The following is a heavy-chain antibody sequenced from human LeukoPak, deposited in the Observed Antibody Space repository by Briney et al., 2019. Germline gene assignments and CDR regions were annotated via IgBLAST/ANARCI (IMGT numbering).Heavy chain of an antibody. CDR1: DGSITNYD. CDR2: VHYSGTA. CDR3: ARHDPIVGTPDAFDI. Sequence: SETLSLTCTVSDGSITNYDWSWVRQPPGKGLEFIGHVHYSGTANYNPSLKSRVTISLDTSKNQFSLKLSSVTAADTAVYYCARHDPIVGTPDAFDIWGQGTMVTVSS. D-gene: IGHD1-26*01. V-gene: IGHV4-59*08. J-gene: IGHJ3*02.